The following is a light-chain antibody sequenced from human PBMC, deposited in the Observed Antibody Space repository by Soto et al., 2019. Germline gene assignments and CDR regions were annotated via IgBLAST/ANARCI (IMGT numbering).Light chain of an antibody. CDR3: SSYTSISTVV. J-gene: IGLJ2*01. V-gene: IGLV2-14*01. CDR1: SSDVGGYNY. Sequence: QSAPTQPASVSGSPGQSITISCIGTSSDVGGYNYVSWYQQHPDKAPKLVIYNVNNRPSGVSDRFSGSKSGNTASLIISGLQAEDEADYYCSSYTSISTVVFGGGTQLTVL. CDR2: NVN.